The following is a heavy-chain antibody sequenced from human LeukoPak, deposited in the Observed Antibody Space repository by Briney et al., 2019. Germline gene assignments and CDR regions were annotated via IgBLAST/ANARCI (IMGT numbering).Heavy chain of an antibody. J-gene: IGHJ4*02. D-gene: IGHD4-23*01. CDR3: ARGYGGNNYYFDY. Sequence: SETLSLTCTVSGGSISSSSYYWGWIRQPPGKGLEGIGSIYYSGSTYYNPSLKSRVTISVDTSKNQFSLKLSSVTAADTAVYYCARGYGGNNYYFDYWGQGTLVTVSS. CDR2: IYYSGST. V-gene: IGHV4-39*01. CDR1: GGSISSSSYY.